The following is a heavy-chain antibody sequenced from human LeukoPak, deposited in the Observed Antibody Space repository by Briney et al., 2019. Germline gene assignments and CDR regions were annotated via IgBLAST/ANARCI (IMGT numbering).Heavy chain of an antibody. D-gene: IGHD6-13*01. V-gene: IGHV3-48*01. CDR3: ASRIAAAGLDY. CDR2: ISSSSSTI. Sequence: GGSLRLSCAASGFTFSSYSMNWVRQAPGKGLEWVSYISSSSSTIYYADSVKGRFTISRGNAKNSLYLQMNSLRAEDTAVYYCASRIAAAGLDYWGQGTLVTVSS. CDR1: GFTFSSYS. J-gene: IGHJ4*02.